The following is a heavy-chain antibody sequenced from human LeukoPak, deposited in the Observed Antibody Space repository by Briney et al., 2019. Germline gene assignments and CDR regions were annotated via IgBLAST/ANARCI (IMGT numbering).Heavy chain of an antibody. D-gene: IGHD1-26*01. CDR1: GFTFRTYW. CDR2: INEDGSIT. CDR3: GRDLGGTSGY. Sequence: GGSLRLSCAVSGFTFRTYWMHWVRQVPGEGLVWVSRINEDGSITNYAAVVKGRFSISRDNADNPLYLQMNSLRAEDTAVYYCGRDLGGTSGYWGQGTLVTVSS. J-gene: IGHJ4*02. V-gene: IGHV3-74*01.